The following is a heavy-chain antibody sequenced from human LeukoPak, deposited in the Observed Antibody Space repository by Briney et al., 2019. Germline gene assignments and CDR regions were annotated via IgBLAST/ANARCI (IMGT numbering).Heavy chain of an antibody. CDR3: ARERIAAVGTGWFDP. V-gene: IGHV3-30-3*01. Sequence: PVRSLRLSCAASGVTFSSDAMHWGREAPGKGGGWVAGISYDGNSKYYGDSVTGRFTLSTDNSKNTLYPQMSSLRPEDTALYPCARERIAAVGTGWFDPWGQGTLVTVSS. CDR1: GVTFSSDA. J-gene: IGHJ5*02. D-gene: IGHD6-13*01. CDR2: ISYDGNSK.